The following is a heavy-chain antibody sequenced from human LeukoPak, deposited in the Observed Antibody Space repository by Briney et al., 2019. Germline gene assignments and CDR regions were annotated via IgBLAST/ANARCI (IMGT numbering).Heavy chain of an antibody. J-gene: IGHJ1*01. Sequence: PSETLSLTCTVSGGSISSGGYYWSWIRQPPGKGLEWIGYIYHSGSTYYNPSLKSRVTISVDRSKNQFSLKLSSVTAADTAVYYCARDRGDSNREYFQHWGQGTLVTVSS. CDR3: ARDRGDSNREYFQH. D-gene: IGHD4-11*01. CDR1: GGSISSGGYY. CDR2: IYHSGST. V-gene: IGHV4-30-2*01.